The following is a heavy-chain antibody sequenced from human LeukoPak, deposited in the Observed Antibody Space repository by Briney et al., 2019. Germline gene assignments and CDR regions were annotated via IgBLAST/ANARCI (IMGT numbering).Heavy chain of an antibody. CDR3: ARVQIAYSYGLFDY. Sequence: PSETLSLTCTVSGGSISSYYWSWIRQPPGKGLEWIGYIYYSGSTNYNPSLKSRVTIPVHTSKNQFSLKLSSVTAADTAVYYCARVQIAYSYGLFDYWGQGTLVTVSS. CDR2: IYYSGST. CDR1: GGSISSYY. J-gene: IGHJ4*02. D-gene: IGHD5-18*01. V-gene: IGHV4-59*01.